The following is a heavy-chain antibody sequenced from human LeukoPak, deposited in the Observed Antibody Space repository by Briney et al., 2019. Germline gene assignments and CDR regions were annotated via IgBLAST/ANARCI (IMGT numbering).Heavy chain of an antibody. J-gene: IGHJ6*02. CDR2: INPSGGST. D-gene: IGHD2-2*01. CDR3: ARAGSRAYRNYYYYCGMDV. V-gene: IGHV1-46*01. CDR1: GYTFTSYY. Sequence: ASVKVSCKASGYTFTSYYMHWVRQAPGQGLEWMGIINPSGGSTSYAQKFQGRVTMTRDTSTSTVYMELSSLRSEDTAVYYCARAGSRAYRNYYYYCGMDVWGQGTTVTVSS.